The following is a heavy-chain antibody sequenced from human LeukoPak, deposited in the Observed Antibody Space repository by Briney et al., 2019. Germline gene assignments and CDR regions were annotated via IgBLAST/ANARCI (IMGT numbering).Heavy chain of an antibody. Sequence: SETLSLTCAVYGGSFSGYYWSWIRQPPGKGLEWIGEINHSGSTNYNPSLKSRVTISVDTSKNQFSLKLSSVTAADTAVYYCARGNPNYDILTGYYNAHAFDIWGQGTMVTVSS. CDR2: INHSGST. CDR3: ARGNPNYDILTGYYNAHAFDI. V-gene: IGHV4-34*01. J-gene: IGHJ3*02. CDR1: GGSFSGYY. D-gene: IGHD3-9*01.